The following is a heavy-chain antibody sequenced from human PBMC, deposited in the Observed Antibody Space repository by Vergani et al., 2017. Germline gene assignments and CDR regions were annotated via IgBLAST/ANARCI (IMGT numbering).Heavy chain of an antibody. CDR1: GASLHNFF. CDR3: ARDRGDDLWSGYYYHMDV. D-gene: IGHD3-3*01. J-gene: IGHJ6*03. CDR2: IHTSGDT. V-gene: IGHV4-4*07. Sequence: QVHLQESGPGQVKPSETLSLSCTVSGASLHNFFWSWIRQPAGKGLEWIGHIHTSGDTIYNPSLQSRVNLSIDTSRSQFSLNVRSVTAADTAVYYCARDRGDDLWSGYYYHMDVWGNGTTVTVSS.